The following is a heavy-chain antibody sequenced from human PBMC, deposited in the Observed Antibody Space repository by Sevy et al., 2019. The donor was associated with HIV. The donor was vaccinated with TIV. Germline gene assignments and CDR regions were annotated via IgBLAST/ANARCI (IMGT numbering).Heavy chain of an antibody. CDR3: ARAYPPFKTGSSDY. Sequence: GGSLRLSCAASGFSFSDFDFNWVRLAPGKGLEWVSGVGRDPSHKYYTDSVKGRFAISRDNSKNSLYLQMNSLRAEDTAVYYCARAYPPFKTGSSDYWGQGTQVTVSS. J-gene: IGHJ4*02. D-gene: IGHD1-1*01. CDR2: VGRDPSHK. V-gene: IGHV3-21*01. CDR1: GFSFSDFD.